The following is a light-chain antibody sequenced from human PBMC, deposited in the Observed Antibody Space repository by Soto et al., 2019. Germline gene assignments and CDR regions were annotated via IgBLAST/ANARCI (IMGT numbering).Light chain of an antibody. Sequence: ISCTGSSSDVGIYNYVSWYQQHPGKVPKLIIYEVTNRPSGVSNRFSGSKSGNTASLTISGLQAEDEADYYCSSYTTSSTRVFGTGTKVTVL. CDR3: SSYTTSSTRV. J-gene: IGLJ1*01. CDR1: SSDVGIYNY. V-gene: IGLV2-14*01. CDR2: EVT.